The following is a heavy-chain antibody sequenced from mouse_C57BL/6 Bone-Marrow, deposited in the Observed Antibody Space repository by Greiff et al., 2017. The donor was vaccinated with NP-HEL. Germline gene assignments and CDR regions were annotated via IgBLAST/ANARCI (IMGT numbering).Heavy chain of an antibody. D-gene: IGHD1-1*01. Sequence: QVQLQQSGAELVKPGASVKISCKASGYAFSSYWMNWVKQRPGKGLEWIGQIYPGDGDTNYNGKFKGKATLTADKSSSTAYMQLSSLTSEDSAVYFCARWDLFITTVDAMDYWGQGTSVTVSS. CDR1: GYAFSSYW. V-gene: IGHV1-80*01. CDR2: IYPGDGDT. CDR3: ARWDLFITTVDAMDY. J-gene: IGHJ4*01.